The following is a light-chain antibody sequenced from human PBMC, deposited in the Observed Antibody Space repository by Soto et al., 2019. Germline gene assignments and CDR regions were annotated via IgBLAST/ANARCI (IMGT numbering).Light chain of an antibody. CDR3: QQYGSSGT. Sequence: DIVMIKPPVTMSLSPGERASLACRASQFLSSYLAWYQQIPGQAPRLLSCGASNRATGIPDRFSGSGSGTDFTLTISRLEPENFAVYYCQQYGSSGTFGQGTKVDI. CDR2: GAS. V-gene: IGKV3-20*01. CDR1: QFLSSY. J-gene: IGKJ1*01.